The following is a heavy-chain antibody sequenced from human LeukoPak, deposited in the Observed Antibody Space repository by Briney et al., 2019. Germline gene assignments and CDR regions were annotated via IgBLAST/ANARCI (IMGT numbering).Heavy chain of an antibody. J-gene: IGHJ4*02. CDR2: INTNTGNP. D-gene: IGHD6-13*01. Sequence: ASVKVSCKASGYTFTRYAMNWVRQAPGQGLEWMGWINTNTGNPTYAQGFTGRFVFSLDTSVSTAYPQISSLKAEDTAVYYCARDIAAAGTEGFDYWGQGTLVTVSS. CDR3: ARDIAAAGTEGFDY. V-gene: IGHV7-4-1*02. CDR1: GYTFTRYA.